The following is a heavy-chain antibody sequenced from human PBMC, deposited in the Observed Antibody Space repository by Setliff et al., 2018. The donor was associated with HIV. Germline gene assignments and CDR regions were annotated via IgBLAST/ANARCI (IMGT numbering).Heavy chain of an antibody. J-gene: IGHJ4*02. CDR3: ARAPRIFPEFNNPHPHFDH. CDR2: ISADNGHT. Sequence: ASVKVSCKASGYTFTTYPMHWVRQAPGQGLEWIGWISADNGHTKYAQKFQDRVALTTDTSTTTAYMELRSLRSDDTAVYYWARAPRIFPEFNNPHPHFDHWGQGTLVTVSS. CDR1: GYTFTTYP. V-gene: IGHV1-18*04. D-gene: IGHD3-3*01.